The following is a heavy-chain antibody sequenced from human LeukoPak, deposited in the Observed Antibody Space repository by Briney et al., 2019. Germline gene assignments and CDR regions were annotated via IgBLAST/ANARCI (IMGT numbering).Heavy chain of an antibody. D-gene: IGHD1-26*01. CDR2: IGTAGAT. Sequence: GGSLRLSCAASGFTFSDYDMHWVRQSTGKGLEWVSGIGTAGATYYPGSVKGRFTISRENAKHSLYLQMNSLRAGDTAVYYCARSSGSYFNAFDIWGQGTMVTVSS. CDR3: ARSSGSYFNAFDI. J-gene: IGHJ3*02. CDR1: GFTFSDYD. V-gene: IGHV3-13*01.